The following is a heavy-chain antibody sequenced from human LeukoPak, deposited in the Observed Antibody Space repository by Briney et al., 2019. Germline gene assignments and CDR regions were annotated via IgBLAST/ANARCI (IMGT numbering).Heavy chain of an antibody. CDR2: IRSKAHGGTT. CDR1: GFTFTSLP. J-gene: IGHJ4*02. CDR3: TRDVAGYFDY. Sequence: PGKSLRLSCAASGFTFTSLPLHWVRQAPGKGLEWVGFIRSKAHGGTTEYAASVKGRFTISRDDSKSIAYLQMNSLKTEDTAVYYCTRDVAGYFDYWGQGTLVTVSS. V-gene: IGHV3-49*02. D-gene: IGHD6-19*01.